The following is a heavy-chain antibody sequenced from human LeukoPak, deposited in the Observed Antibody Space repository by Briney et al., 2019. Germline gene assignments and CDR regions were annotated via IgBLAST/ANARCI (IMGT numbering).Heavy chain of an antibody. V-gene: IGHV4-30-4*08. Sequence: PSETLSLTCTVSGGSISSNDYYWDWIRQPPGKGLEWIGYIYSSGDTHYNPSVKSRVAISADTSNNQFSLRLSSVTAADTAVYYCTRDMRFASGTYYEDHVDVWGQGTTVTVSS. CDR1: GGSISSNDYY. J-gene: IGHJ6*02. D-gene: IGHD3-10*01. CDR3: TRDMRFASGTYYEDHVDV. CDR2: IYSSGDT.